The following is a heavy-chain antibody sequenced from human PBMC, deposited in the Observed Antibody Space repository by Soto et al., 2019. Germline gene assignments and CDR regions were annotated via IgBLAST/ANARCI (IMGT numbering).Heavy chain of an antibody. V-gene: IGHV3-21*01. D-gene: IGHD3-10*01. Sequence: GGSLRLSCAASGFTFSSYSMNWVRQAPGKGLEWVSSISSSSSYIYYADSVKGRFTISRDNAKNSLYLQMNSLRAEDTAVYYCARDEKVRGYYHYYYMDFWGKGITVTVAS. CDR2: ISSSSSYI. CDR3: ARDEKVRGYYHYYYMDF. J-gene: IGHJ6*03. CDR1: GFTFSSYS.